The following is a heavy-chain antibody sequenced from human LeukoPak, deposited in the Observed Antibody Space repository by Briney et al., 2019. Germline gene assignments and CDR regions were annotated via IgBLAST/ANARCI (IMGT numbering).Heavy chain of an antibody. Sequence: SQTDSLTCAISGDSVSSNSAAWHWIRQSPSRGLEWLGRTYYRPKWYNDYAVSVKSRITINPDTSKNQFSLQLNSVTPEDTAVYYCATEVVAVSYGEPIESAFDIWGQGTMVAVSS. D-gene: IGHD2-15*01. CDR3: ATEVVAVSYGEPIESAFDI. V-gene: IGHV6-1*01. CDR1: GDSVSSNSAA. J-gene: IGHJ3*02. CDR2: TYYRPKWYN.